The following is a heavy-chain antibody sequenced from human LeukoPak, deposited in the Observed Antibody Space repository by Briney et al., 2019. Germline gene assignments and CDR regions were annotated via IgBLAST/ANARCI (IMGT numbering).Heavy chain of an antibody. CDR2: INPSGGST. J-gene: IGHJ4*02. Sequence: GASLNLSCKASGYTFTSYYMHWVRQAPGQGLEWMGIINPSGGSTSYAQKLQGRVTMTRDTSTSTVYMELSSLRSEDTAVYYCARARLGYSSGSVYYFDYWGQGTLVTVSS. CDR3: ARARLGYSSGSVYYFDY. V-gene: IGHV1-46*01. CDR1: GYTFTSYY. D-gene: IGHD6-19*01.